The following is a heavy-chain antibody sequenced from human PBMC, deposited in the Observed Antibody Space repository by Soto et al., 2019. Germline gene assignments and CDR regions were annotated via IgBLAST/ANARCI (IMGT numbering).Heavy chain of an antibody. CDR1: GYTFTSYG. D-gene: IGHD3-22*01. V-gene: IGHV1-18*01. CDR3: ARDQPAYYYDSSGPNNWFDP. CDR2: ISAYNGNT. J-gene: IGHJ5*02. Sequence: ASVKVSCKASGYTFTSYGISWVRQAPGQGLEWMGWISAYNGNTNYAQKLQGRVTMTTDTSTSTAYMELRSLRSDDTAVYYCARDQPAYYYDSSGPNNWFDPWGQGTLVTVSS.